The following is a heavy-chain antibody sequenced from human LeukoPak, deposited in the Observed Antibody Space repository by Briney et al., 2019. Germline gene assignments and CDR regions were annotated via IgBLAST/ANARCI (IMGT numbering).Heavy chain of an antibody. CDR1: GFTLSSYW. CDR3: ARDWVAGVPFDAFDI. Sequence: GGSLRLSCAASGFTLSSYWMSWVRQAPGKGLEWVANIKEDGSEKYYVDSVKGRFTISRDNAQNSVYLHMNSLTAEDTAIYYCARDWVAGVPFDAFDIWGQGTMVSVSS. D-gene: IGHD3-10*01. J-gene: IGHJ3*02. CDR2: IKEDGSEK. V-gene: IGHV3-7*03.